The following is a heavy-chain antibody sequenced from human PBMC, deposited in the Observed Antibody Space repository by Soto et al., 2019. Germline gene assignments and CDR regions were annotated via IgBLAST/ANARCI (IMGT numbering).Heavy chain of an antibody. CDR3: ARGFELQWEYYFDY. Sequence: SETLSLTCAVSGYSISSGYYWGWIRQPPGKGLEWIGSIYHSGSTYYNPSLKGRVTISVDTSKNQFSLKLSSVTAADTAVYYCARGFELQWEYYFDYWGQGTLVTVSS. V-gene: IGHV4-38-2*01. CDR2: IYHSGST. D-gene: IGHD1-7*01. J-gene: IGHJ4*02. CDR1: GYSISSGYY.